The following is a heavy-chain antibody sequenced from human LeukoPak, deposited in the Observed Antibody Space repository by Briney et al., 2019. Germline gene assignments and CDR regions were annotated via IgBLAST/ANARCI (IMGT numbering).Heavy chain of an antibody. V-gene: IGHV1-2*02. CDR1: GYTFTGHY. Sequence: GASVKVSCKASGYTFTGHYLHWVRQAPGQGPEWMGWFNPNSGDANYAQRFQGRVTMTRVTSISTAYMEMKGLTIDDTAVYYCARDKGSGMLPFDYWGQGTRVTVSS. CDR3: ARDKGSGMLPFDY. D-gene: IGHD1-1*01. CDR2: FNPNSGDA. J-gene: IGHJ4*02.